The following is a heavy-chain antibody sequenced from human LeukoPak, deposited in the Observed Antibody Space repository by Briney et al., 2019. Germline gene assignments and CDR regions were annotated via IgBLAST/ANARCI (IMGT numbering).Heavy chain of an antibody. D-gene: IGHD6-19*01. Sequence: ASVKVSCKASGYTFTSCAISWVRQAPGQGLEWMGWISAYNGNTNYAQKLQGRVTMTTDTSTSTAYMELRSLRSDDTAVYYCARDGYSSGWYYFDYWGQGTLVTVSS. V-gene: IGHV1-18*01. CDR3: ARDGYSSGWYYFDY. J-gene: IGHJ4*02. CDR2: ISAYNGNT. CDR1: GYTFTSCA.